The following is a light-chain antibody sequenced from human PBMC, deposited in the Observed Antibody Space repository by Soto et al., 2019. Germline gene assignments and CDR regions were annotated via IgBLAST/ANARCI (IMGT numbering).Light chain of an antibody. CDR3: QQYNNWWT. V-gene: IGKV3-15*01. Sequence: EIVMTQSPATLSVSPGERATLSCRASQSISNNLAWYHQRPGQAPRLLIYGASTRATGIPARFSGSGSGTAFTLTISSLQSEEFAVYYCQQYNNWWTFGQGTRVEIK. CDR2: GAS. CDR1: QSISNN. J-gene: IGKJ1*01.